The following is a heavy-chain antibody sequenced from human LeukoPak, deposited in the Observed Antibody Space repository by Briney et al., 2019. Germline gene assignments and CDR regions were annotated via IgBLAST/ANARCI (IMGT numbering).Heavy chain of an antibody. J-gene: IGHJ4*02. V-gene: IGHV4-59*01. CDR2: IYYSGST. D-gene: IGHD6-13*01. CDR3: ARLDSSSWPLFDY. CDR1: SGSISSYY. Sequence: SETLSLTCTVSSGSISSYYWSWIRQPPGKRLEWIGYIYYSGSTNYNPSLKSRVTISVDTSKNQFSLKLSSVTAADTAVYYCARLDSSSWPLFDYWGQGTLVTVSS.